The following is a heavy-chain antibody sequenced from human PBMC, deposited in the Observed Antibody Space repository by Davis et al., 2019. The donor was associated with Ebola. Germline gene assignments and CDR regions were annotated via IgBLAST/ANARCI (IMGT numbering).Heavy chain of an antibody. CDR3: ARQTVTTGLEFDY. CDR1: GTSIRPYY. Sequence: MPSETLSLTCTVSGTSIRPYYWSWIRQPPGKGLEWIGYIYYSGSTDYNPSLKSRVTISVDTSKNQFSLKLSSVTAADTAVYYCARQTVTTGLEFDYWGQGTLVTVSS. CDR2: IYYSGST. J-gene: IGHJ4*02. D-gene: IGHD4-17*01. V-gene: IGHV4-59*08.